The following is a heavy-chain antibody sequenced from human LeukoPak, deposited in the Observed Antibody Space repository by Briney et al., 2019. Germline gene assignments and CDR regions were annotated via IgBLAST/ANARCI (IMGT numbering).Heavy chain of an antibody. CDR2: AYYNERA. CDR1: GGSHTSKL. CDR3: ARDASPTNHYYYYGVAA. J-gene: IGHJ6*01. Sequence: PSETLSLTCTVSGGSHTSKLWCWLRQPPGKGLEWIGYAYYNERANYNPSLKSRVTISVDTSKNQFSLSLSYVTAADTAVYYCARDASPTNHYYYYGVAAWGRGTTVTVSS. V-gene: IGHV4-59*01.